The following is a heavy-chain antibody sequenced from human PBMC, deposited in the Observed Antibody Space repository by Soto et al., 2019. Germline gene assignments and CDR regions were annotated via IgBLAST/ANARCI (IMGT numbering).Heavy chain of an antibody. CDR1: GFSLTTSGEA. CDR2: IFWDDDD. CDR3: AHINDWRYYFDF. V-gene: IGHV2-5*02. J-gene: IGHJ4*02. D-gene: IGHD1-1*01. Sequence: QITLKESGPTLVHPTQTLTLTCTFSGFSLTTSGEAVAWIRQPPGKALEWLALIFWDDDDRYSPSLSNRLTISQDVSSNHVVLSMPVMDPFDTGTYYCAHINDWRYYFDFWGQGTLVTVSS.